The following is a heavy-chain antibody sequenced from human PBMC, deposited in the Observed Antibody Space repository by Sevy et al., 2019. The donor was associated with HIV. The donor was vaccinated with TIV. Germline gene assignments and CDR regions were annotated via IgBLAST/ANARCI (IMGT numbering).Heavy chain of an antibody. J-gene: IGHJ6*02. CDR1: GFTFSSYW. CDR3: ARDGEDYDILTGYDYYYYGMDV. Sequence: GGSLRLSCAASGFTFSSYWMSWVRQAPGKGLEWVANIKQDGSEKYYVDSVKGRFTISRDNAKNSLDLQMNSLRAADTAVYYCARDGEDYDILTGYDYYYYGMDVWGQGTTVTVSS. V-gene: IGHV3-7*03. D-gene: IGHD3-9*01. CDR2: IKQDGSEK.